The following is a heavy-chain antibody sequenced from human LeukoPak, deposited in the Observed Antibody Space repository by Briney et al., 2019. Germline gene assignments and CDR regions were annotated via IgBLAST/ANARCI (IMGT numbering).Heavy chain of an antibody. D-gene: IGHD5-24*01. CDR2: ISYDGSNK. V-gene: IGHV3-30*18. CDR1: GFTFSSYG. CDR3: AKDGGWLHSPGNAFDI. J-gene: IGHJ3*02. Sequence: GGSLRLSCAASGFTFSSYGMHWVRQAPGKGLEWVAVISYDGSNKYYADSVKGRFTISRDNSKNTLYLQMNSLRAEDTAVYYCAKDGGWLHSPGNAFDIWGQGTMVTVSS.